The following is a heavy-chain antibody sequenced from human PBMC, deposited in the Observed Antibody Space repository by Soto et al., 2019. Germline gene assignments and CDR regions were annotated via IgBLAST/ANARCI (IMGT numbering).Heavy chain of an antibody. CDR2: IIPLFENS. D-gene: IGHD2-21*01. J-gene: IGHJ4*02. Sequence: QVKLVQSGTEVTKPGSSVKVSCKASGGSFSNSGISWVRQAPGQGLQWIGWIIPLFENSDYRQVFQGRVTLTTDESKTTAYMELSSLRSEDSATYYCAKDRAGDMSLWGQGTLVTVSS. CDR3: AKDRAGDMSL. CDR1: GGSFSNSG. V-gene: IGHV1-69*05.